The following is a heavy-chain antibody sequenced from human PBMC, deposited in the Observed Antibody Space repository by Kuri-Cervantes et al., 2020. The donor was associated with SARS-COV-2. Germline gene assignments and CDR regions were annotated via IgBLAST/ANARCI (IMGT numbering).Heavy chain of an antibody. D-gene: IGHD6-13*01. CDR1: GGSFSGYY. Sequence: SETLSLTCAVYGGSFSGYYWSWIRQPPGKGLEWIGYTYYSGSTNYNPSLKSRVTISVDTSKSQFSLKLSSVTAADTAVYYCARAIAAAAPFDYWGQGTLVTVSS. CDR2: TYYSGST. V-gene: IGHV4-59*01. CDR3: ARAIAAAAPFDY. J-gene: IGHJ4*02.